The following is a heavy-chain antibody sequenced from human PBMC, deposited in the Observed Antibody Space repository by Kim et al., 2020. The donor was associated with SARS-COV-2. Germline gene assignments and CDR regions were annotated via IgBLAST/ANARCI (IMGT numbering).Heavy chain of an antibody. Sequence: ASVKVSCKASGYTFTSYAMNWVRQAPGQGLEWMGWINTNTGNPTYAQGFTGRFVFSLDTSVSTAYLQISSLKAEDTAVYYCARDKPPWFGEFPYYYYGMDVWGQGTTVTVSS. J-gene: IGHJ6*02. CDR2: INTNTGNP. V-gene: IGHV7-4-1*02. CDR3: ARDKPPWFGEFPYYYYGMDV. CDR1: GYTFTSYA. D-gene: IGHD3-10*01.